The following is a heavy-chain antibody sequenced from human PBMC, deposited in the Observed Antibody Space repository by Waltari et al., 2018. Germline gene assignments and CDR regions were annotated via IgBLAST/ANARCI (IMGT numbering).Heavy chain of an antibody. CDR3: ANPGIAVADY. V-gene: IGHV3-21*01. D-gene: IGHD6-19*01. CDR2: ISSSSSYI. J-gene: IGHJ4*02. Sequence: EVQLVESGGGLVQPGTSLRLSCAASGFNFSRYSMTCVRQAPGKGLEWVSSISSSSSYIYYADSVKGRFTISRDNAKNSLYLQMNSLRAEDTAVYYCANPGIAVADYWAREPWSPSPQ. CDR1: GFNFSRYS.